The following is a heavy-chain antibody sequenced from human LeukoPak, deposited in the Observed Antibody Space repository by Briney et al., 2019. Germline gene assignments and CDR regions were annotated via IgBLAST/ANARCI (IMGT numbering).Heavy chain of an antibody. CDR1: GFTFSSYS. CDR3: ARDDLRIAAQY. CDR2: ISYDGSNK. J-gene: IGHJ4*02. V-gene: IGHV3-30*03. Sequence: GGSLRLSCAASGFTFSSYSMNWVRQAPGKGLEWVAVISYDGSNKYYADSVKGRFTISRDNSKNTLYLQMNSLRAEDTAVYYCARDDLRIAAQYWGQGTLVTVSS. D-gene: IGHD6-6*01.